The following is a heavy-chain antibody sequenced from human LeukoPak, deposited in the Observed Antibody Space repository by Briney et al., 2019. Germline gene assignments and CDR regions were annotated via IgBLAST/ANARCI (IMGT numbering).Heavy chain of an antibody. J-gene: IGHJ4*02. CDR3: ARQEVYCSSTSCYARGYSYGTFFDY. D-gene: IGHD2-2*01. V-gene: IGHV4-39*01. CDR1: GGSISSGSYY. CDR2: IYYSGST. Sequence: PSETLSLTCTVSGGSISSGSYYWSWIRQPAGKGLEWIGTIYYSGSTYYNPSLKSRVTISVDTSKNQFSLKLSSVTAADTAVYYCARQEVYCSSTSCYARGYSYGTFFDYWGQGTLVTVSS.